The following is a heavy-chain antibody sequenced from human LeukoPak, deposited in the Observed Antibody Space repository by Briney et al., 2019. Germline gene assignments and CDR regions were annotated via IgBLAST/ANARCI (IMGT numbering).Heavy chain of an antibody. CDR1: GFTFSSYG. CDR3: AKDLGGSGSYYRVFDY. CDR2: ISGSGGST. V-gene: IGHV3-23*01. D-gene: IGHD3-10*01. Sequence: QAGGSLRLSCAASGFTFSSYGMSWARQAPGKGLEWVSAISGSGGSTYYADSVKGRFTISRDNSKNTLYLQMNSLRAEDTAVYYCAKDLGGSGSYYRVFDYWGQGTLVTVSS. J-gene: IGHJ4*02.